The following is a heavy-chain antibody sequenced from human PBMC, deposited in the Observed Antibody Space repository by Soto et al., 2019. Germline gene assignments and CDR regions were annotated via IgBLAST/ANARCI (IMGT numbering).Heavy chain of an antibody. V-gene: IGHV5-51*01. J-gene: IGHJ4*02. Sequence: GESLKISCSTSGYKFTSYWIGWVRQLPGKGLEWMGIIHPGDSDTRYSPSSQGQVTISADKSISTASLQWSSLKASDSATYYCARSRTYGGNSFDYWGQGTLVTVSS. CDR3: ARSRTYGGNSFDY. D-gene: IGHD2-15*01. CDR1: GYKFTSYW. CDR2: IHPGDSDT.